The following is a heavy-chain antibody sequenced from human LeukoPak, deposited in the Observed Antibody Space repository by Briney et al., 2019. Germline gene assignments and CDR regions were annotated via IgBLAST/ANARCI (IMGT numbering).Heavy chain of an antibody. CDR1: GGSLSSSNW. CDR2: IYHSGST. V-gene: IGHV4-4*02. D-gene: IGHD7-27*01. J-gene: IGHJ4*02. CDR3: ARELLSGDPSIGN. Sequence: PSGTLSLTCAVSGGSLSSSNWWSWVRQPPGKGLEWIGEIYHSGSTNYNPSLKSRVTLSVAKSKNQFSLRLSSGTAADTAVYYCARELLSGDPSIGNWGQGTLVTVSS.